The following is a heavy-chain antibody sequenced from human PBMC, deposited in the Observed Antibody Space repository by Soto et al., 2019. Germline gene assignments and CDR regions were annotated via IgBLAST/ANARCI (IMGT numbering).Heavy chain of an antibody. D-gene: IGHD4-4*01. CDR1: GGSITGYY. CDR2: IHYSGST. Sequence: ASETLSLTCTVSGGSITGYYWSWIRQPPGKGPEWIGNIHYSGSTNYNPSLKSRVTISVDTSKNQFSLRLSSVTTAETAVYYCARHSYYSNPLRFDPWGQGTLVTV. J-gene: IGHJ5*02. V-gene: IGHV4-59*08. CDR3: ARHSYYSNPLRFDP.